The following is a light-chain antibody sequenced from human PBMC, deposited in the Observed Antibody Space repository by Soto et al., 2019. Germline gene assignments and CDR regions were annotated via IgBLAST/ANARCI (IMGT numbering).Light chain of an antibody. J-gene: IGKJ1*01. V-gene: IGKV3-20*01. CDR1: QSVSSNN. CDR2: GAS. Sequence: EIVMTQSPATLSVSPGERATLSCRASQSVSSNNLAWYQQRPGQAPRLLIYGASRRATGIPDRFSGSGSGTDFTLTISRVEPEDLAVYYCQQYDNSVWTFGQGTKVDIK. CDR3: QQYDNSVWT.